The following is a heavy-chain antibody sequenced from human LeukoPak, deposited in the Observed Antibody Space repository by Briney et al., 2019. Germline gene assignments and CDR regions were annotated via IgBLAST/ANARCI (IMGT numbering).Heavy chain of an antibody. CDR3: ARARSRGYSYVY. CDR1: GGTFSSYA. CDR2: IIPILGIA. Sequence: EASVKVSCKASGGTFSSYAISWVRQAPGQGLEWMGRIIPILGIANYAQKLQGRVTITADKSTSTAYMELSSLRSEDTAVYYCARARSRGYSYVYWGQGTLVTVSS. D-gene: IGHD5-18*01. V-gene: IGHV1-69*04. J-gene: IGHJ4*02.